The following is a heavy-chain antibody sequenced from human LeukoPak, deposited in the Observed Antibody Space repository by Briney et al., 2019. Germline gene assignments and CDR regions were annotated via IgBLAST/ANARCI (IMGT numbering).Heavy chain of an antibody. CDR3: ARDRYYYDSSGYYYYFDY. CDR1: GGSISSYY. V-gene: IGHV4-4*07. Sequence: PSETLSLTCTVSGGSISSYYWSWIRQPPGKGLEWIGRIHTSGSTNYNPSLKSRVTMSGDTSKNQCSLKLSSVTAADTAVYYCARDRYYYDSSGYYYYFDYWGQGTLVTVSS. CDR2: IHTSGST. D-gene: IGHD3-22*01. J-gene: IGHJ4*02.